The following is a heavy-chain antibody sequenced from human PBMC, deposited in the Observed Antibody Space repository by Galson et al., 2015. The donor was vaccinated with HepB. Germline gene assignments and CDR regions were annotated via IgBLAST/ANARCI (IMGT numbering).Heavy chain of an antibody. CDR2: IIPILGIA. Sequence: SVKVSCKASGGTFSSYTISWVRQVPGQGLEWMGRIIPILGIANYAQKFQGRVTITADKSTSTAYMELSSLRSEDTAVYYCARAAAAGKLGAFDIWGQGTMVTVSS. J-gene: IGHJ3*02. CDR1: GGTFSSYT. V-gene: IGHV1-69*02. CDR3: ARAAAAGKLGAFDI. D-gene: IGHD6-13*01.